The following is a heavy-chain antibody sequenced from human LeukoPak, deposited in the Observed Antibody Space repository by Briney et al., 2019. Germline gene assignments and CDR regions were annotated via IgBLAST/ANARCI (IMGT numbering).Heavy chain of an antibody. D-gene: IGHD3-10*01. CDR3: ARGQTAPYGSGFVHYYYYGMDV. Sequence: SETLSLTCTVSGGSVTYTNYYWGWIRQPPGKGLQWIGVIYYNGKTYYNPSLKSRVTVAVDTSKNQFSLKLSSVTAADTAVYYCARGQTAPYGSGFVHYYYYGMDVWGQGTTVTVSS. V-gene: IGHV4-39*01. J-gene: IGHJ6*02. CDR1: GGSVTYTNYY. CDR2: IYYNGKT.